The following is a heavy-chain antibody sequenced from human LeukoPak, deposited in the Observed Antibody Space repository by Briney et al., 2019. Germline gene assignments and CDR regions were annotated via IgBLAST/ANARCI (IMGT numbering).Heavy chain of an antibody. CDR3: ASEKYSSSWFLDY. J-gene: IGHJ4*02. CDR1: GGSISSYY. V-gene: IGHV4-4*07. CDR2: IYTSGST. D-gene: IGHD6-13*01. Sequence: PSETLSPTCTVSGGSISSYYWSWIRQPARKGLEWIGRIYTSGSTNYNPSLKSRVTMSVDTSKNQFSLKLSSVTAAGTAVYYCASEKYSSSWFLDYWGQGTLVTVSS.